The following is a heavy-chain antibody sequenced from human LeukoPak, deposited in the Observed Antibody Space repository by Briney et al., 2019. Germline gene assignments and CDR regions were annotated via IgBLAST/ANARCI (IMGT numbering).Heavy chain of an antibody. CDR3: ARVFHD. CDR1: RGSLSSDY. Sequence: PSETLSLTCTVSRGSLSSDYWSWIRQPAGKGLEWIGLIYTIGTPNYNPSLKSRVTMSLDTSKNQFSLKLNSVTAADTAVYYCARVFHDWGQGTMVTVSS. CDR2: IYTIGTP. V-gene: IGHV4-4*07. J-gene: IGHJ3*01.